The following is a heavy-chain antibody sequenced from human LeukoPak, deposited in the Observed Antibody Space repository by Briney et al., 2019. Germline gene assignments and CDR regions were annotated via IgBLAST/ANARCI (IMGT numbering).Heavy chain of an antibody. D-gene: IGHD6-13*01. CDR2: IWYDGSNK. Sequence: GGSLRLSCAASGFTFSSYGVHWVRQAPGKGLEWVAVIWYDGSNKYYADSVKGRFTISRDNSKNTLYLQMNSLRAEDTAVYYCATTPRIAAAGYYYYGMDVWGQGTTVTVSS. J-gene: IGHJ6*02. V-gene: IGHV3-33*01. CDR1: GFTFSSYG. CDR3: ATTPRIAAAGYYYYGMDV.